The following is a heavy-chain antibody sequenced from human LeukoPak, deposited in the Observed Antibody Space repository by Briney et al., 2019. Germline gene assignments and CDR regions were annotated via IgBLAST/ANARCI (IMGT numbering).Heavy chain of an antibody. D-gene: IGHD4-11*01. CDR3: ARATTIAPETLGY. CDR2: INQDGSAK. V-gene: IGHV3-7*01. J-gene: IGHJ4*02. CDR1: GFTFSTYW. Sequence: GGSLRLSCAASGFTFSTYWMTWVRQAPGKGLEWVAHINQDGSAKNYVDSLKGRFTISRDNAKNSLFLQMNSLRADDTAVYYCARATTIAPETLGYWGQGTLVTVSS.